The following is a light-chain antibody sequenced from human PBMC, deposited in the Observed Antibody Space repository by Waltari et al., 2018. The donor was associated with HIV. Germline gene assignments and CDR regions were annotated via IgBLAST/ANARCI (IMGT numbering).Light chain of an antibody. CDR1: KIGTKS. Sequence: SYVLTQAPSVSVAPGQTASISCGGDKIGTKSVTWYQRKPGQAPVLVVYDDSGRPLVMPERVSGFNSGNTATLTHSRVEAGDEADYYCQVWHSKSDHVVFGGWTKVTVL. CDR3: QVWHSKSDHVV. J-gene: IGLJ2*01. CDR2: DDS. V-gene: IGLV3-21*02.